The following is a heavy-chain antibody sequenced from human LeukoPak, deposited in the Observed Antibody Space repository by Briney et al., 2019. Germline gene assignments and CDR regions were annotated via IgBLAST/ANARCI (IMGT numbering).Heavy chain of an antibody. J-gene: IGHJ4*02. CDR1: GYSFTTYW. V-gene: IGHV5-51*01. CDR2: TYPGDSDT. CDR3: ARLGTYWSNYYLEY. D-gene: IGHD3-10*01. Sequence: PGESLKISCQGSGYSFTTYWIGWVRQMPGKGLECMGITYPGDSDTRYSPSFQGQVTISADKSINTAYLQWSSLKASDTAMYYCARLGTYWSNYYLEYWGQGTLVTVSS.